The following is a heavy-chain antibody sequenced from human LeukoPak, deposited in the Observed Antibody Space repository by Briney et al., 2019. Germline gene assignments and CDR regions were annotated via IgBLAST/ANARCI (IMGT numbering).Heavy chain of an antibody. CDR1: GFTFSSYA. CDR2: ISGSGGST. V-gene: IGHV3-23*01. D-gene: IGHD3-22*01. Sequence: PGGSLRLSCAASGFTFSSYAMSWVRQAPGKGLEWVSAISGSGGSTYYADSVKGRFTISRDNSKNTLYLQMNSLRAEDTAVYYCARTHYYDSSGYHLINYWGQGTLVTVSS. CDR3: ARTHYYDSSGYHLINY. J-gene: IGHJ4*02.